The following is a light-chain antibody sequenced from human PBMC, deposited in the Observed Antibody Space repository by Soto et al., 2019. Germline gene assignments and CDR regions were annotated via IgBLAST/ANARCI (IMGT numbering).Light chain of an antibody. V-gene: IGKV3D-15*01. CDR2: DAS. CDR3: QQYKNWPLT. CDR1: QSVDND. J-gene: IGKJ4*01. Sequence: EIVMTQSPATLSVSPGDRATLSCRASQSVDNDLAWYQQKPGQPPRLLIYDASTRATGIPARFSGSQSGTEFTLTISSLLSEDFAVYFFQQYKNWPLTFGGGNKVET.